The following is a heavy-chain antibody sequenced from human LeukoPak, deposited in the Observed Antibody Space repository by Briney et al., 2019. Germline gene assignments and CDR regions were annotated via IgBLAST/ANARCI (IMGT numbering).Heavy chain of an antibody. CDR1: GYTFTCYY. Sequence: ASVKVSCKASGYTFTCYYMHWVRQAPGQGLDWMGWINPNSGGTNYAQKFQGRVTMTRGTSISTAYMELSRLRSDDTAVYYCATEHYDSSGYYYYMDVWGKGTTVTVSS. CDR3: ATEHYDSSGYYYYMDV. V-gene: IGHV1-2*02. J-gene: IGHJ6*03. CDR2: INPNSGGT. D-gene: IGHD3-22*01.